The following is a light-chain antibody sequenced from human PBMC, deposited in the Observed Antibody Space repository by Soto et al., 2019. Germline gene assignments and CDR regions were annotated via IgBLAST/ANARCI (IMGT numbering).Light chain of an antibody. CDR2: ANS. J-gene: IGLJ7*01. Sequence: SVLTQPPSASGTPGQRVTISCSGSSSNIGNNLVYWYQQVPGAAPKLLIYANSQRPSGVPDRFSGSKSGTSASLAISGLRSEDEADYYCVAWDDSLSCALFGGGTQLTVL. CDR1: SSNIGNNL. V-gene: IGLV1-47*01. CDR3: VAWDDSLSCAL.